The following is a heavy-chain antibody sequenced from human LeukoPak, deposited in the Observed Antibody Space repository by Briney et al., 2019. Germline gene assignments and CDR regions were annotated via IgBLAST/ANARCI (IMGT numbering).Heavy chain of an antibody. CDR1: GFTFSNAW. D-gene: IGHD2-2*01. CDR2: IKSKTDGGTT. CDR3: TTVLILGYCSSTSCRFDP. J-gene: IGHJ5*02. V-gene: IGHV3-15*01. Sequence: GGSLRLSCAASGFTFSNAWMSWVRQAPGKWLEWVGRIKSKTDGGTTDYAAPVKGRFTISRDDSKNTLYLQMNSLKTEDTAVYYCTTVLILGYCSSTSCRFDPWGQGTLVTVSS.